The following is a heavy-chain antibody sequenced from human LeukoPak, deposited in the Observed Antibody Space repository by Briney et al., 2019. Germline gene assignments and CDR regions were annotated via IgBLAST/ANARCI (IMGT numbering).Heavy chain of an antibody. CDR2: ISYDGSNK. CDR3: ASGYSGYEGGVDY. CDR1: GFTFSSYA. D-gene: IGHD5-12*01. V-gene: IGHV3-30-3*01. Sequence: PGGSLRLSCAASGFTFSSYAMHWVRQAPGKGLEWVAVISYDGSNKYYADSVKGRFTISRDNSKNTLYLQMNSLRAEDTAVYYCASGYSGYEGGVDYWGQGTLVTVSS. J-gene: IGHJ4*02.